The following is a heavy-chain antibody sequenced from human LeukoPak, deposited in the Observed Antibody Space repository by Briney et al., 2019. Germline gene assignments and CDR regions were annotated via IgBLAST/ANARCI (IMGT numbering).Heavy chain of an antibody. D-gene: IGHD1-14*01. CDR2: ISGSGGST. Sequence: GGSLRLSCAASGFTFSSYAMSWVRQAPGKGLEWVSAISGSGGSTYYADSVKGRFTISRDNSKNTLYLQMNSLRAEDTAVYYRAQPDREADTGDYFAYWGQGTLATVSS. V-gene: IGHV3-23*01. CDR1: GFTFSSYA. J-gene: IGHJ4*02. CDR3: AQPDREADTGDYFAY.